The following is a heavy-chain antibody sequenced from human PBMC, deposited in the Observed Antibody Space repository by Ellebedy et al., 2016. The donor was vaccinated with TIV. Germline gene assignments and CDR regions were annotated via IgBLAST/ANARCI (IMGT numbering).Heavy chain of an antibody. V-gene: IGHV3-23*01. CDR1: GFRFSSYA. D-gene: IGHD1-14*01. CDR2: ISDSGDTT. Sequence: GESLKISCAASGFRFSSYAMNWVRQAPGKGLEWVSGISDSGDTTYYPDSVKGRCTISRDNSKNTLYLQMNRLIVEYTAVDYCEKQKNNTAGSSAIWGQGAMVTVSS. J-gene: IGHJ3*02. CDR3: EKQKNNTAGSSAI.